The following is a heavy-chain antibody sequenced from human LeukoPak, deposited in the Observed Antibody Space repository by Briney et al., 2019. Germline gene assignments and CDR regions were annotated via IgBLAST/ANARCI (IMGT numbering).Heavy chain of an antibody. CDR1: GYTFTSYG. D-gene: IGHD3-10*01. Sequence: GASVKVSCKASGYTFTSYGISWVRQAPGQGLEWIGWISAYNGNTNYAQKLQGRVTMTEDTSTDTAYMELSSLRSEDTAVYYCATSYYYGSGSYYQEAFDIWGQGTMVTVSS. J-gene: IGHJ3*02. V-gene: IGHV1-18*04. CDR2: ISAYNGNT. CDR3: ATSYYYGSGSYYQEAFDI.